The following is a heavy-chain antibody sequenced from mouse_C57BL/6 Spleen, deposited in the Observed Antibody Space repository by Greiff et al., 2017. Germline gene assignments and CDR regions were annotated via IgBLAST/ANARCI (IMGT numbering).Heavy chain of an antibody. V-gene: IGHV5-17*01. CDR2: ISSGSSTI. Sequence: EVKVVESGGGLVKPGGSLKLSCAASGFTFSDYGMHWVRQAPEQGLEWVAYISSGSSTISYADTVKGRFTISRDNAKNTLFLQMTSLRSEDTAMYYCARDSYYAMDYWGQGTSVTVSS. CDR3: ARDSYYAMDY. J-gene: IGHJ4*01. CDR1: GFTFSDYG.